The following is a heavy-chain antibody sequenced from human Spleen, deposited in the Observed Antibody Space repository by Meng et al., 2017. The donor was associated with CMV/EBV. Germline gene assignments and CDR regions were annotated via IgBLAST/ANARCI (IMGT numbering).Heavy chain of an antibody. CDR1: GYTFTSYD. J-gene: IGHJ5*02. CDR3: ARTWTMVRGRKNWFDP. D-gene: IGHD3-10*01. CDR2: MSPDSGNT. Sequence: ASVKVSCKASGYTFTSYDINWVRQATGQGLEWMGWMSPDSGNTGYAQKFQGRVTITRNTSISTAYMELSSLRSEDTAVYYCARTWTMVRGRKNWFDPWGQGTLVTVSS. V-gene: IGHV1-8*03.